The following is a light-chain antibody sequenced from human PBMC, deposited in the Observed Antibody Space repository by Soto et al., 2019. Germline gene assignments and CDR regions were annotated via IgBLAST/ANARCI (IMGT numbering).Light chain of an antibody. CDR2: WAT. V-gene: IGKV4-1*01. CDR3: QYYFRSPYT. J-gene: IGKJ2*01. CDR1: QSVLYSSNNRNY. Sequence: DMVLTQSPDSLSVSLGERATISCKSSQSVLYSSNNRNYLAWYRQRPRQPPELLIYWATTRNSGVPDRFSGSESGTNFALAISRLQTEDVAVYYCQYYFRSPYTFGQGTKLEIK.